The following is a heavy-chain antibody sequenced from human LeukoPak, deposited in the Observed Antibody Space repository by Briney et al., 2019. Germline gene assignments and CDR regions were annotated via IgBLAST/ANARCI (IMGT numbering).Heavy chain of an antibody. CDR2: IFYRGGT. CDR3: ARGVIAAGGNDFDY. J-gene: IGHJ4*02. Sequence: SETLSLTCTVSSGSINTSNYYWGWIRQPPGKGLEWIGNIFYRGGTYYSPSLKSRVTISLDTSRNQFSLNLNSVTAADTAVYYCARGVIAAGGNDFDYWGQGTLVTVSS. D-gene: IGHD6-13*01. CDR1: SGSINTSNYY. V-gene: IGHV4-39*07.